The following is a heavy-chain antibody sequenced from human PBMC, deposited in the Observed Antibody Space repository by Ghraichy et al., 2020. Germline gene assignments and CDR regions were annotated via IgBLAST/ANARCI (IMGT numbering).Heavy chain of an antibody. CDR1: GFTFSSYA. V-gene: IGHV3-64*01. Sequence: GGSLRLSCAASGFTFSSYAMHWVRQAPGKGLEYVSAISSNGGSTYYANSVKGRFTISRDNSKNTLYLQMGSLRAEDMAVYYCARGRYYGDYYYYYYMDVWGKGTTVTVSS. CDR2: ISSNGGST. D-gene: IGHD4-17*01. J-gene: IGHJ6*03. CDR3: ARGRYYGDYYYYYYMDV.